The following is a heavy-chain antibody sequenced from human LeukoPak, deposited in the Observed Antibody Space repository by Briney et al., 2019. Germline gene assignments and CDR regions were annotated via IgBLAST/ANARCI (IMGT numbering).Heavy chain of an antibody. V-gene: IGHV1-69*13. J-gene: IGHJ5*02. D-gene: IGHD3-10*01. Sequence: ASVKVSCKASGYTFTSYYMHWVRQAPGQGLEWMGGIIPIFGTANYAQKFQGGVTITADESTSTAYMELSSLRSEDTAVYYCARVFFSGSFNWFDPWGQGTLVTVSS. CDR3: ARVFFSGSFNWFDP. CDR2: IIPIFGTA. CDR1: GYTFTSYY.